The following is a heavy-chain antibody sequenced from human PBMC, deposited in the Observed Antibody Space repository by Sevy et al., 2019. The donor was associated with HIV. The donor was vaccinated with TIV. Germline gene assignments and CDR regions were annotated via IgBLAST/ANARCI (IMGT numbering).Heavy chain of an antibody. CDR3: ARGVTTYYYGMDV. V-gene: IGHV4-31*03. D-gene: IGHD3-10*01. J-gene: IGHJ6*02. CDR2: IYYSGST. Sequence: SETLSLTCTVSGGSISSGGYYWSWIRQHPGKGLEWIGYIYYSGSTYYNPSLKSRVTISVDTSKNQFSLKLSSVTAADTVVYYCARGVTTYYYGMDVWGQGTTVTVSS. CDR1: GGSISSGGYY.